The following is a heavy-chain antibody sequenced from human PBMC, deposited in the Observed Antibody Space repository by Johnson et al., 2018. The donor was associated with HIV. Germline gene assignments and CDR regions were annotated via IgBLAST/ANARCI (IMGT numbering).Heavy chain of an antibody. V-gene: IGHV3-74*01. J-gene: IGHJ3*02. Sequence: VQLVESGGGLVQPGGSLRLSCAASGFTLSSYWMHWVRQAPGKGLVWVSRINSDGSSTSYADSVKGRFTISRDNSKNTLYLQMNSLRAEDTAVYYCARQLATGDDAFDIWGPGTMVTVSS. CDR2: INSDGSST. D-gene: IGHD7-27*01. CDR3: ARQLATGDDAFDI. CDR1: GFTLSSYW.